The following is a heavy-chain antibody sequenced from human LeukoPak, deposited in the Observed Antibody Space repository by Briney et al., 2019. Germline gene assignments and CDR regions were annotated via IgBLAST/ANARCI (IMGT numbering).Heavy chain of an antibody. D-gene: IGHD5-24*01. CDR3: ARIRDGYNSYFFYGMDV. CDR1: GGTFSSYA. V-gene: IGHV1-69*13. CDR2: IIAPFGTA. J-gene: IGHJ6*02. Sequence: SVKVSCKASGGTFSSYAISWVRQAPGQGLEWMGGIIAPFGTANYAQKFQGRLTITADESTSTVYMELSSLRSEDTAVYYCARIRDGYNSYFFYGMDVWGQGTTVTVSS.